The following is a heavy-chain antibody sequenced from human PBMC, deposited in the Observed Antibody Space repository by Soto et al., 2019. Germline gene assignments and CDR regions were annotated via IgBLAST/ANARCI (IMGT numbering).Heavy chain of an antibody. J-gene: IGHJ4*02. Sequence: QVQLVESGGGVVQPGRSLRLSCAASGFTFSSYGMHWVRQAPGKGLEWVASIWYDGSDKYYADSVKGRFTVSRDNSKNTLYLQMNSLRAEDTAVYYCARHRYSSSWYGIMDFWGQGTLVTVSS. CDR2: IWYDGSDK. CDR3: ARHRYSSSWYGIMDF. V-gene: IGHV3-33*01. CDR1: GFTFSSYG. D-gene: IGHD6-13*01.